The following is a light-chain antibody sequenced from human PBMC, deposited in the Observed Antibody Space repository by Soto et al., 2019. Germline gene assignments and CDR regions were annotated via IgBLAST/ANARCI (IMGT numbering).Light chain of an antibody. CDR2: GAS. V-gene: IGKV3-20*01. Sequence: EIVLTHFPGTLSLSPGEIATLSCRASQSVGSNYLAWYQQRPGQPPNLLIFGASHRAPDIPDRFSGSGSGTDFTLTISRLEPEDFAVYYCQQYGGSVQTFGQGTKVDIK. CDR3: QQYGGSVQT. CDR1: QSVGSNY. J-gene: IGKJ1*01.